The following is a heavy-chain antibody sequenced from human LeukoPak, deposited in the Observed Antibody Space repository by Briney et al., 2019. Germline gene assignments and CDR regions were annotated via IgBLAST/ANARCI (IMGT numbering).Heavy chain of an antibody. CDR1: GFTFSSNS. CDR2: ISRTSTYI. J-gene: IGHJ4*02. V-gene: IGHV3-21*01. CDR3: TRGTTKVGSES. D-gene: IGHD4-23*01. Sequence: GGSLRLSCAASGFTFSSNSMTWVRQAPGKGLEWVSSISRTSTYIYYADSVKGRFTISRDNAKNSLSLQMNSLRAEDTAVYYCTRGTTKVGSESWGQGTVVTVSS.